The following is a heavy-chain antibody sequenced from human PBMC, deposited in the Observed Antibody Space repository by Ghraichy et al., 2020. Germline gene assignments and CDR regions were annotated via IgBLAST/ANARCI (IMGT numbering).Heavy chain of an antibody. Sequence: GGSLRLSCAASGFTFDDYAMHWVRHAPGKGLEWVSSISWNSGNIDYADSVKGRFTISRDNTKNSLYLQMNGLRADDTAFYYCAKDKMYSTSSSGGIDFWGQGSLVTVSS. D-gene: IGHD6-6*01. V-gene: IGHV3-9*01. J-gene: IGHJ4*02. CDR2: ISWNSGNI. CDR1: GFTFDDYA. CDR3: AKDKMYSTSSSGGIDF.